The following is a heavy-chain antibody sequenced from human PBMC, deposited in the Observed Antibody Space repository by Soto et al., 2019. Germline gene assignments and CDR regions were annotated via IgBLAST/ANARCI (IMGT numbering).Heavy chain of an antibody. CDR2: IYYSGST. CDR3: ARRALNNWFDP. CDR1: GGSISSSSYY. Sequence: SETLSLTCTVSGGSISSSSYYWGWIRQPPGKGLEWIGSIYYSGSTYYNPSLKSRVTISVDTSKNQFSLKLSSVTAADTAVYHCARRALNNWFDPWGQGTLVTVSS. V-gene: IGHV4-39*01. J-gene: IGHJ5*02.